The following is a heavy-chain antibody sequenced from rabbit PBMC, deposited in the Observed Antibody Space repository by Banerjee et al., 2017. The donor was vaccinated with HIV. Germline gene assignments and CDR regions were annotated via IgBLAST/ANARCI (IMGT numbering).Heavy chain of an antibody. V-gene: IGHV1S45*01. CDR1: GLDFSSSYW. Sequence: QEQLVEYGGDLVQPEGSLTLTCKASGLDFSSSYWICWVRQAPGKGLEWSACIYAGSSGSTYYASWAKGRFTISKTSSTTVTLQMTSLTAADTATYFCARGRYYTGGYAGYGDPTEYYFSLWGPGTLVTVS. CDR3: ARGRYYTGGYAGYGDPTEYYFSL. D-gene: IGHD6-1*01. CDR2: IYAGSSGST. J-gene: IGHJ4*01.